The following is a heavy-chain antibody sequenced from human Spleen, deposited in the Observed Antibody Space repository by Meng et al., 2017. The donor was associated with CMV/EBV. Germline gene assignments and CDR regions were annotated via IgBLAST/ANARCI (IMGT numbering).Heavy chain of an antibody. J-gene: IGHJ5*02. CDR2: TNSGSSYI. CDR1: GFSFSGYT. D-gene: IGHD6-13*01. CDR3: ARDGGRSINSRAWFDT. Sequence: GGSLRLSCAASGFSFSGYTMNWVRQAPGKGLEWVSSTNSGSSYIFYTDSVKGRFTVSRDNARNSLYLQMNSLRAEGTAVYYCARDGGRSINSRAWFDTWGQGTLVTVSS. V-gene: IGHV3-21*01.